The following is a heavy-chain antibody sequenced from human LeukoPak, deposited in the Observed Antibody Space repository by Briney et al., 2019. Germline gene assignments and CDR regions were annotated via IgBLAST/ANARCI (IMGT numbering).Heavy chain of an antibody. D-gene: IGHD3-10*01. Sequence: ASVKVSCKVSGYTLTELSMHWVRQAPGKGLEWMGGFGPEDGETIYAQKFQGRVTMTEDTSTDTAYMELSSLRSEDTAVYYCATDRYYGSGSFDAFDIWGQGTMVTVSS. CDR2: FGPEDGET. CDR3: ATDRYYGSGSFDAFDI. V-gene: IGHV1-24*01. J-gene: IGHJ3*02. CDR1: GYTLTELS.